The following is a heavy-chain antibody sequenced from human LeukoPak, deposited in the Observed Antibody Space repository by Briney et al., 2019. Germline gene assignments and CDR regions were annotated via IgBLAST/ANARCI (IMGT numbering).Heavy chain of an antibody. CDR1: GGSISSSSYY. J-gene: IGHJ3*02. CDR2: IYYRGST. CDR3: ARPRRDGYIDAFDI. D-gene: IGHD5-24*01. V-gene: IGHV4-39*02. Sequence: SETLSLTCTVSGGSISSSSYYWGWIRQPSGKGLEWIGSIYYRGSTYYHPSLKSRLTVSVDTSKNHFSLKLSSVTAADTAVYYCARPRRDGYIDAFDIWGQGTMVTVSP.